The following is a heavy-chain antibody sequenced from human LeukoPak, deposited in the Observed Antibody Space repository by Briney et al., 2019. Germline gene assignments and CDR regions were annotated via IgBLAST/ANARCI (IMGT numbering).Heavy chain of an antibody. V-gene: IGHV3-30*03. Sequence: PGGSLRLSCAASGFSFSSNGMHWVRQAPGKGLEWVAVISYDGSKKYYADSVKGRFTISRDNSKNTLYLQMNSLRAEDTAVYYCARDNGKPGDYYYGMDVWGQGTTVTVSS. D-gene: IGHD3-10*01. CDR2: ISYDGSKK. CDR3: ARDNGKPGDYYYGMDV. J-gene: IGHJ6*02. CDR1: GFSFSSNG.